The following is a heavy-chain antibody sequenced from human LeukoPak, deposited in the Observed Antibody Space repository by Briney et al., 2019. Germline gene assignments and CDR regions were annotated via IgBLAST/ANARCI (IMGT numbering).Heavy chain of an antibody. Sequence: PSETLSLTCTVSGGSISSSSYYMDWVRQAPGKGLEWVGRTRNKANSYTTEYAASVKGRFTISRDDSKNSLYLQMNSLKTEDTAVYYCARESGYSYGSVAFDIWGQGTMVTVSS. D-gene: IGHD5-18*01. CDR3: ARESGYSYGSVAFDI. CDR1: GGSISSSSYY. V-gene: IGHV3-72*01. CDR2: TRNKANSYTT. J-gene: IGHJ3*02.